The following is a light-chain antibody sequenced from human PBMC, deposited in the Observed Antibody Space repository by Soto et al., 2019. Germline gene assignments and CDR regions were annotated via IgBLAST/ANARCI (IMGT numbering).Light chain of an antibody. CDR2: EVS. Sequence: DVVMTQTPPSLSVTPGQSASMSCKSSQSFLSSSGRTYLYWYVLKPGQPPRLLMNEVSLRFSGVPDRFSGSGSGTDFTLKISRVEAEDIGVYYCMQAGQVPLTFGGGTRL. CDR1: QSFLSSSGRTY. J-gene: IGKJ4*01. CDR3: MQAGQVPLT. V-gene: IGKV2D-29*01.